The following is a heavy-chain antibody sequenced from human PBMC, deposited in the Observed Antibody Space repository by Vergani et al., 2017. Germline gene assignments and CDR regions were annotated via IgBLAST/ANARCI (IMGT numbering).Heavy chain of an antibody. CDR1: GFTFSSYS. D-gene: IGHD6-13*01. CDR3: AKGRRGIAAAGT. J-gene: IGHJ4*02. V-gene: IGHV3-21*04. CDR2: ISSSSSYI. Sequence: EVQLVESGGGLVKPGGSLRLSCAASGFTFSSYSMNWVRQAPGKGLEWVSSISSSSSYIYYADSVKGRFTISRDNSKNTLYLQMNSLRAEDTAVYYCAKGRRGIAAAGTWGQGTLVTVSS.